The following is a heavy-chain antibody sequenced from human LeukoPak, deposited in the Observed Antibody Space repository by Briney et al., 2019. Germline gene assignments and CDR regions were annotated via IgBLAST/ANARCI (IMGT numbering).Heavy chain of an antibody. CDR1: GFTFSSYA. CDR2: ISGSGGST. Sequence: GGSLRLSCAASGFTFSSYAMSWVRQAPGKGLEWVSPISGSGGSTYYADSVKGRFTISRDNSKNTLYLQMNSLRAEDTAVYYCARDRPGLGLPLNFDYWGQGTLVTVSS. V-gene: IGHV3-23*01. CDR3: ARDRPGLGLPLNFDY. J-gene: IGHJ4*02. D-gene: IGHD3/OR15-3a*01.